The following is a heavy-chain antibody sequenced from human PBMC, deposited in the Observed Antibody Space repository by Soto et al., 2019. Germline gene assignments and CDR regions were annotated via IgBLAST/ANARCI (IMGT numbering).Heavy chain of an antibody. V-gene: IGHV3-74*01. CDR1: GFTFSSYW. J-gene: IGHJ4*02. D-gene: IGHD6-13*01. CDR2: INSDGSST. CDR3: ARDRGQQLRPGDYFDY. Sequence: PGGSLRLSCAASGFTFSSYWMHWVLQAPWKGLVWVSRINSDGSSTSYADSVKGRFTISRDNAKNTLYLQMNSLRAEDTAVYYCARDRGQQLRPGDYFDYWGQGTLVTVSS.